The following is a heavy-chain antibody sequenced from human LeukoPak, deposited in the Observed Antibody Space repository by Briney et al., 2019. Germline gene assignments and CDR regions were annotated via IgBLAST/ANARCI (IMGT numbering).Heavy chain of an antibody. Sequence: SETLSLTRAVSGYSISSGYYWGWLRQPPGKGLEWIGSIYHSGSTYYNPSLKSRVTISVDTSKNQFSLKLSSVTAADTAVYYCARYLPAAILFDYWGQGTLVTVSS. J-gene: IGHJ4*02. CDR3: ARYLPAAILFDY. CDR1: GYSISSGYY. CDR2: IYHSGST. V-gene: IGHV4-38-2*01. D-gene: IGHD2-2*01.